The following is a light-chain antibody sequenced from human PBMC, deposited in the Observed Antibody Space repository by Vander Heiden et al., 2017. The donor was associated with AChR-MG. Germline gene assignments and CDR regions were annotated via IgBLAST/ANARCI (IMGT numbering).Light chain of an antibody. CDR1: SSNIGAGYD. V-gene: IGLV1-40*01. Sequence: QSVLTQPPSVSGAPGQRVTISCTGSSSNIGAGYDVHWYQQLPGTAPNLLIYGNSNRPPGAPDRFSGSKSGTSASLAITGLQAEDEADYYCQSYDSSLSGVVFGGGTKLTVL. CDR2: GNS. CDR3: QSYDSSLSGVV. J-gene: IGLJ2*01.